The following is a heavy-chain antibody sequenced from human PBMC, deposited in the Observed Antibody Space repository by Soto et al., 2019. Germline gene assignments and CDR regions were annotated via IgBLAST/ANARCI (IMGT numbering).Heavy chain of an antibody. V-gene: IGHV3-21*01. CDR3: ASRRCYSSGWFDY. CDR2: ISSSSSYI. Sequence: EVQLVESGGGLVKPGGSLRLSCAASGFTFSSYSMNWVRQAPGKGLEWVSSISSSSSYIYYADSVKGRFTISRDNAKNSLYLQMNSLRAEDTAVYYCASRRCYSSGWFDYWGQGTLVTVSS. D-gene: IGHD6-19*01. CDR1: GFTFSSYS. J-gene: IGHJ4*02.